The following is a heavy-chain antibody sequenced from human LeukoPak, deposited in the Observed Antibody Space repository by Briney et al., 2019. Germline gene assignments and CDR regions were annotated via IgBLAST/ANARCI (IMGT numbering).Heavy chain of an antibody. D-gene: IGHD2/OR15-2a*01. V-gene: IGHV3-30-3*01. CDR3: ARIRLNHLSHYYYGMDV. J-gene: IGHJ6*02. Sequence: SGGSLRLSCAASGFTFSSYAMHWVRQAPGKGLEWVAVISYDGSNKYYADSVKGRFTISRDNSKNTLYLQMNSLRAEDTAVYYCARIRLNHLSHYYYGMDVWGQGTTVTVSS. CDR1: GFTFSSYA. CDR2: ISYDGSNK.